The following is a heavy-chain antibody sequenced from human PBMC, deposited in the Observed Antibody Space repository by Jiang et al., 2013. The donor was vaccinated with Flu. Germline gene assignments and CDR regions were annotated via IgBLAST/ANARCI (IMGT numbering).Heavy chain of an antibody. V-gene: IGHV5-10-1*01. CDR1: GYTFTSYW. J-gene: IGHJ6*02. CDR3: ARSFGDYRGDYYYYGMDV. D-gene: IGHD4-17*01. CDR2: IDPSDSYT. Sequence: GAEVKKPGESLRISCKGSGYTFTSYWITWVRQMPGKGLESMGRIDPSDSYTNYNPSFQGHVTISADKSISTAYLQWSSLKASDTAMYYCARSFGDYRGDYYYYGMDVWGQGTTVTVSS.